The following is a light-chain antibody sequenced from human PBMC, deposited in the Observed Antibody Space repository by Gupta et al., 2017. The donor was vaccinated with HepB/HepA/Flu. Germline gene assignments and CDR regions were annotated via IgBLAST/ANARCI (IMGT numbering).Light chain of an antibody. J-gene: IGKJ1*01. CDR3: LQHNSYPWT. Sequence: DTQMTHSLSPLSASVGDRVTITCRASQGITNDLGWYQQKPGKAPKRLIFAASTLQRGVPSRFSGSGSGAEFALTISSLQPEDSATYYCLQHNSYPWTFGQGTKVEI. V-gene: IGKV1-17*01. CDR1: QGITND. CDR2: AAS.